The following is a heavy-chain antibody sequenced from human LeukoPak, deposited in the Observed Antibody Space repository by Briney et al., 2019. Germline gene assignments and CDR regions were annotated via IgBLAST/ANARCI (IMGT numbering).Heavy chain of an antibody. J-gene: IGHJ6*04. D-gene: IGHD2-15*01. V-gene: IGHV4-34*01. CDR3: AIIGCSGGSCYLNYYYGMDV. CDR1: GGSFSGYY. Sequence: SETLSLTCAVYGGSFSGYYWSWIRQPPGKGLEWIGEINHSGSTNYNPSLNSRVTISVDTSKTQFSLKLSSVTAADTAVYYCAIIGCSGGSCYLNYYYGMDVWGKGTTVTVSS. CDR2: INHSGST.